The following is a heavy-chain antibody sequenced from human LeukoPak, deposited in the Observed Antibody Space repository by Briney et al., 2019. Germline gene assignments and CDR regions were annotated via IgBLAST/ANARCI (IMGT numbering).Heavy chain of an antibody. J-gene: IGHJ5*02. Sequence: VASVKVSCKVSGYTLTELSMHWVRQAPGKGLEWMGGFDPEDGETIYAQKFQGRVTMTEDTSTDTAYMELSSLRSEDTAVYYCATDPRHSGSYYWFDPWGQGTLVTVSS. V-gene: IGHV1-24*01. CDR3: ATDPRHSGSYYWFDP. CDR2: FDPEDGET. D-gene: IGHD1-26*01. CDR1: GYTLTELS.